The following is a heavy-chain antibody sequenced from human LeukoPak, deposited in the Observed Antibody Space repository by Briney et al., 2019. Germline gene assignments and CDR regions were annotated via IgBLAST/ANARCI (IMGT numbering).Heavy chain of an antibody. J-gene: IGHJ4*02. D-gene: IGHD3-10*01. V-gene: IGHV1-69*05. CDR3: AREDITESPFDY. Sequence: TVKVSCKASGGTFSSYAISWVRQAPGQGLEWMGGIIPIFGTANYAQKFQGRVTITTDESTSTAYMELSSLRSEDTAVYYCAREDITESPFDYWGQGTLVTVSS. CDR1: GGTFSSYA. CDR2: IIPIFGTA.